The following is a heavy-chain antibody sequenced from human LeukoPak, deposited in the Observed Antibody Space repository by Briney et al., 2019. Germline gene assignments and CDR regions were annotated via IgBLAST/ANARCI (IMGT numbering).Heavy chain of an antibody. CDR2: INPSGGST. D-gene: IGHD3-10*01. CDR1: GYTFISYY. J-gene: IGHJ4*02. Sequence: ASVTVSCKTSGYTFISYYMQWVRQAPGQGLEWMGIINPSGGSTSYAQKFQGRVTMTRDTSTSTVYMELSSLRSEDTAVYYCARPITMVRGAAIGHWGQGTQVTVSS. V-gene: IGHV1-46*01. CDR3: ARPITMVRGAAIGH.